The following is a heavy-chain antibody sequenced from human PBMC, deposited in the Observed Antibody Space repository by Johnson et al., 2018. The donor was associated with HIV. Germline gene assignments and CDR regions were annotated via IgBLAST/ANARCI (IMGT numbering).Heavy chain of an antibody. V-gene: IGHV3-7*03. CDR1: GFTFSSYW. CDR3: VRGGAVAPSSGFDI. J-gene: IGHJ3*02. CDR2: IKQDGSEK. D-gene: IGHD6-19*01. Sequence: VQLVESGGGLVQPGGSLRLSCAASGFTFSSYWMSWVRQAPGKGLEWVANIKQDGSEKYYVDSVKGRFTISRDNATNSLFLQMNIVRDEDTAVYYCVRGGAVAPSSGFDIWGQGTKVTVSS.